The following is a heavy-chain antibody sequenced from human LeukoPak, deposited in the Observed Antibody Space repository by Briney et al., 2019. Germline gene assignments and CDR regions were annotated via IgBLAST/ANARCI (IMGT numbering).Heavy chain of an antibody. Sequence: PSETLSLTCTVSGGSINSYYWSWIRQPPGKGLEWIGYVYYSGDPKYNPSLKSRVTISVDTSKNQFSLKLSSVTAADTAVYHCARDTRLIAAAGTGDAFDIWGQGTMVTVSS. D-gene: IGHD6-13*01. CDR2: VYYSGDP. CDR1: GGSINSYY. J-gene: IGHJ3*02. CDR3: ARDTRLIAAAGTGDAFDI. V-gene: IGHV4-59*01.